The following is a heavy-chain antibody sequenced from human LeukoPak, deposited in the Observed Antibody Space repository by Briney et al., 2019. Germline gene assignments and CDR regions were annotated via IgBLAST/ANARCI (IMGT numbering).Heavy chain of an antibody. Sequence: GESLQISFQGSGYSFTSYWIGWGRPVPGKGLGWMGIIYPGDSDTRYSPSFQGQVTISADKSISTAYLQWSSLKASDTAMYYCARHAYSSSWYGWFDPWGQGTLVTASS. V-gene: IGHV5-51*01. CDR1: GYSFTSYW. J-gene: IGHJ5*02. CDR2: IYPGDSDT. CDR3: ARHAYSSSWYGWFDP. D-gene: IGHD6-13*01.